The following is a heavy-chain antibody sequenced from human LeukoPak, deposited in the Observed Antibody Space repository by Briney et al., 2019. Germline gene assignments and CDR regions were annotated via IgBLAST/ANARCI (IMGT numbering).Heavy chain of an antibody. J-gene: IGHJ4*02. CDR1: GFTFSSSA. Sequence: GGSLRLSCAASGFTFSSSAMHWVRQASGKGLEWVGRIRTKANSYATAYGASVKGRFTISRDDSKKTAYLQMNSLKIEDTAVYYCTRLWGDCGGDWYSRDYWGQGTLVTVSS. CDR2: IRTKANSYAT. D-gene: IGHD2-21*02. V-gene: IGHV3-73*01. CDR3: TRLWGDCGGDWYSRDY.